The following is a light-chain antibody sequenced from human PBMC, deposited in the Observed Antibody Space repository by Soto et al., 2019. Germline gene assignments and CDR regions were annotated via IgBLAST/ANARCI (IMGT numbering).Light chain of an antibody. J-gene: IGLJ3*02. CDR2: EDN. V-gene: IGLV6-57*04. Sequence: FMLTQPHSVSESPGKTATISCTRSSGSIASHFVHWYQQRPGSAPTTVIYEDNERPSGVPERFSGSIDTSSNSASLTIAGLQTEDEADYYCQSYDTNNHVVFGGGTKLTVL. CDR1: SGSIASHF. CDR3: QSYDTNNHVV.